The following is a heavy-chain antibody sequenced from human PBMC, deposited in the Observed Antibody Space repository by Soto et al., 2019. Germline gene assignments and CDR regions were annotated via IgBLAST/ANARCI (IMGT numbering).Heavy chain of an antibody. CDR2: IDPSDSYT. V-gene: IGHV5-10-1*01. Sequence: GESLKISCKGSGYSFTSYWISWVRQMPGKGLEWMGRIDPSDSYTNYSPSFQGHVTISADKSISTAYLQWSSLKASDTAMYYCARSTTTPYYYYGMDVWGQGNTVTVSS. D-gene: IGHD3-3*01. J-gene: IGHJ6*02. CDR1: GYSFTSYW. CDR3: ARSTTTPYYYYGMDV.